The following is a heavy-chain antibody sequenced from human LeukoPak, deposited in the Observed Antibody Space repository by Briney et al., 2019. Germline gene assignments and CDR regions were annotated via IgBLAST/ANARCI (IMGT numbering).Heavy chain of an antibody. CDR3: ARAPLTGYYNPLDY. CDR1: GFSVTNNY. J-gene: IGHJ4*02. V-gene: IGHV3-66*01. Sequence: GGSLRLSCAASGFSVTNNYMSWVRQAPGKGLEWVSVIYSGGSTYYADSVKGKFTISRDNSKNMLFLQMNSLRVEDTAIYYCARAPLTGYYNPLDYWGQGTLVTVSS. D-gene: IGHD3-9*01. CDR2: IYSGGST.